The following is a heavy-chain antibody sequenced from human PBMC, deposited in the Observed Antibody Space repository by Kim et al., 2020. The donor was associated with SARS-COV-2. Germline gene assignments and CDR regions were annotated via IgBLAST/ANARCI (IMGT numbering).Heavy chain of an antibody. D-gene: IGHD3-10*01. J-gene: IGHJ6*02. CDR3: ATAFAVRGDRRDYYYYYGIDV. V-gene: IGHV1-24*01. CDR2: FDPEDAET. Sequence: ASVKVSCKVSGYTLNELSIHWVRQAPGRGLEWMGGFDPEDAETIYAQKFQGRVTMTEDTSTVTAYMELGSLRSEDTAVYYCATAFAVRGDRRDYYYYYGIDVWGQGTTVTVSS. CDR1: GYTLNELS.